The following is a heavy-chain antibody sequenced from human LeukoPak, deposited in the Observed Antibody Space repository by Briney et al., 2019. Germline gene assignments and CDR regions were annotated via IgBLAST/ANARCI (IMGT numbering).Heavy chain of an antibody. CDR1: GFTSSSYA. CDR3: AKANQTRTVRKYYFDY. Sequence: PGGSLRLSCAASGFTSSSYAMSWVRQAPGKGLEWVSAISGSGGSTYYADSVKGRFTISRDNSKNTLYLQMNSLRAEDTAVYYCAKANQTRTVRKYYFDYWGQGTLVTVSS. V-gene: IGHV3-23*01. D-gene: IGHD4-17*01. CDR2: ISGSGGST. J-gene: IGHJ4*02.